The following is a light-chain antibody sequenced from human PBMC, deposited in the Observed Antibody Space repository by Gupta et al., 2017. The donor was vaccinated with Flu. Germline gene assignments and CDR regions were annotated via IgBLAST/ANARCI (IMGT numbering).Light chain of an antibody. J-gene: IGKJ2*01. Sequence: DVPLTQSPSSLSSSVGERVTITCQASQDISNYLNWYQQNPGKAPKLLIYDASNLETGVQSRFSGGGSGTEVTYTISSLEPEDFATDYGLPDIKLSHTFGQGTKLAIK. CDR1: QDISNY. V-gene: IGKV1-33*01. CDR3: LPDIKLSHT. CDR2: DAS.